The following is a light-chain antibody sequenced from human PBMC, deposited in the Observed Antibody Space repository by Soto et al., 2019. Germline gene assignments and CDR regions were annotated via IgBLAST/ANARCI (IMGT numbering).Light chain of an antibody. J-gene: IGKJ1*01. Sequence: DIKWTQCTCSLSGSVGERVTVTGGDSQNIRNYVAWYQQLPGKAPRILIYDASSLESGVPSSVSGSGSGTEFTLTISSLQPDDFAIYSCQHYNRFPWTFGQGTKVDIK. CDR3: QHYNRFPWT. CDR2: DAS. CDR1: QNIRNY. V-gene: IGKV1-5*01.